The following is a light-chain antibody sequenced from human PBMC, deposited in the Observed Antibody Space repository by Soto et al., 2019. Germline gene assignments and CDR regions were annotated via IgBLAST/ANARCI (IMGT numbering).Light chain of an antibody. CDR1: QSISSNY. Sequence: EIVLTQSPGILSLSPGERATLACRASQSISSNYLAWYQQKPGQAPRLLIYGTSSRATGIPDRFSGSGSGTDFTLTISRLEPEDFALYYCQCFGSSRYPFGQGTNLEIK. CDR3: QCFGSSRYP. CDR2: GTS. V-gene: IGKV3-20*01. J-gene: IGKJ2*01.